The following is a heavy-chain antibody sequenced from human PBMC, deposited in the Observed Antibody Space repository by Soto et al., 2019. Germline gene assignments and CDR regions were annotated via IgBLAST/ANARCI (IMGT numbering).Heavy chain of an antibody. CDR1: GGSFSGYY. J-gene: IGHJ4*02. CDR2: INHSGST. Sequence: PSETLSLTCAVYGGSFSGYYWSWIRQHPGKGLEWIGEINHSGSTNYNPSLKSRVTISVDTSKNQFSLKLSSVTAADTAVYYCARGVRFPPIYRLDYWGQGTLVTVSS. D-gene: IGHD3-3*01. V-gene: IGHV4-34*01. CDR3: ARGVRFPPIYRLDY.